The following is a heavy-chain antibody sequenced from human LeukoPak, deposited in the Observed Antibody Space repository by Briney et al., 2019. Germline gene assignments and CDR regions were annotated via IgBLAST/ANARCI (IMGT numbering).Heavy chain of an antibody. CDR1: GFTFSSYE. Sequence: GGSLRLYCAASGFTFSSYEMNWVRQAPGKGLEWVSYISSSGSTIYYADSVKGRFTISRDNAKNSLYLQMNSLRAEDTAVYYCAREKGYGDYGDAFDIWGQGTMVTVSS. CDR2: ISSSGSTI. V-gene: IGHV3-48*03. D-gene: IGHD4-17*01. CDR3: AREKGYGDYGDAFDI. J-gene: IGHJ3*02.